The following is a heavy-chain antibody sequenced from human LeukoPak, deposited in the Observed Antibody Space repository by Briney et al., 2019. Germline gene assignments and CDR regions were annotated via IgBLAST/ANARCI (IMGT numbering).Heavy chain of an antibody. J-gene: IGHJ4*02. CDR1: GFTFSGYG. D-gene: IGHD3-22*01. V-gene: IGHV3-48*04. CDR2: ISSSSSTI. Sequence: GGSLRLSCAASGFTFSGYGMTWVRQAPGKGLEWVSYISSSSSTIYYADSVKGRFTISRDNAKNSLYLQMNSLRAEDTALYYCARMAYYYDSSGYYSTFDYWGQGTLVTVSS. CDR3: ARMAYYYDSSGYYSTFDY.